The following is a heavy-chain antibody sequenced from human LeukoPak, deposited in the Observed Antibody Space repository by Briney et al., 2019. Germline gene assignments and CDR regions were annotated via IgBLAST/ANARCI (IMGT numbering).Heavy chain of an antibody. CDR3: AREDFERGYSYGLLDY. D-gene: IGHD5-18*01. CDR1: GFTFSSYS. J-gene: IGHJ4*02. Sequence: GGSLRLSCAASGFTFSSYSMNWVRQAPGKGLEWVSSIGSSSSYIYYADSVKGRFTISRDNAKNSLYLQMNSLRAEDTAVYYCAREDFERGYSYGLLDYWGQGTLVTVSS. CDR2: IGSSSSYI. V-gene: IGHV3-21*01.